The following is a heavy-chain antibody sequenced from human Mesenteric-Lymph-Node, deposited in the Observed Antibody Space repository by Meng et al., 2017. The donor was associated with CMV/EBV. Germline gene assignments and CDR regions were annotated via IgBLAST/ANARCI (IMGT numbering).Heavy chain of an antibody. Sequence: GESLKISCVASGFTFSDSSMHWVRQASGKGLEWVGRIRDKAYSYATIYAASVKGRFTISRDDSKNTAYLQMNSLKTEDTAVYYCTSLSHIKKYYYYGMDVWGRGTTVTV. CDR2: IRDKAYSYAT. V-gene: IGHV3-73*01. CDR3: TSLSHIKKYYYYGMDV. J-gene: IGHJ6*02. D-gene: IGHD2-21*01. CDR1: GFTFSDSS.